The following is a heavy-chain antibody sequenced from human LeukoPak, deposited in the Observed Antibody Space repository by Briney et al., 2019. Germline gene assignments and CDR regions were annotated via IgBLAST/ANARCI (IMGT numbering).Heavy chain of an antibody. CDR1: GFIFSNYA. J-gene: IGHJ4*02. V-gene: IGHV3-23*01. Sequence: GGSLRLSCAASGFIFSNYAITWIRQAPGKGLEWVSEISGSGESTYYGDSVKGRSTISRDNSKNTLYLQMNSLRAGDTAIYYRAREHWDFDYWGQGTLVTVSS. CDR2: ISGSGEST. D-gene: IGHD7-27*01. CDR3: AREHWDFDY.